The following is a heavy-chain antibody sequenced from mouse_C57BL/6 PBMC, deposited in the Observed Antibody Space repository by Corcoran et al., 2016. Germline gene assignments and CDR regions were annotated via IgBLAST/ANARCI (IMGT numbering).Heavy chain of an antibody. D-gene: IGHD1-1*01. CDR2: IFPGSGRT. CDR3: ARYITTGVAGGYDAMDY. CDR1: GYTFTDYY. V-gene: IGHV1-75*01. J-gene: IGHJ4*01. Sequence: QLQLQQSAPELVKPGASVKISCKASGYTFTDYYINWVKQRHGQGLEWIGWIFPGSGRTYYNEKFKGKATLTVDTSSSTYYLVLSSLTSEDSVVYVCARYITTGVAGGYDAMDYWGQGTAGTVYS.